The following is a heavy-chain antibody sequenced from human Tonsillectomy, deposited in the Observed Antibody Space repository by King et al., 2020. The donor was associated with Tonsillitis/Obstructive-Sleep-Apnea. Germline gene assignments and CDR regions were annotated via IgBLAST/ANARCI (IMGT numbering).Heavy chain of an antibody. CDR2: ISSSGSTI. D-gene: IGHD2-21*02. CDR3: ARDLYCGGDWLSSYWYFDL. J-gene: IGHJ2*01. V-gene: IGHV3-48*03. CDR1: GFTFSSYE. Sequence: VQLVESGGGLVQPGGSLRLSCAASGFTFSSYEMNWVRQAPGKGLEWVSYISSSGSTIYYADSVKGRFTISRDNAKNSLYLQMNSLRAEDTAVYYCARDLYCGGDWLSSYWYFDLWGRGTLVTVSS.